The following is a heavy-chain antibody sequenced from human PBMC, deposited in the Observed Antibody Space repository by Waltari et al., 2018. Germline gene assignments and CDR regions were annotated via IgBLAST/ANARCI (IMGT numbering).Heavy chain of an antibody. J-gene: IGHJ5*02. CDR3: ARESRAVDIVETRWFDP. D-gene: IGHD5-12*01. Sequence: QVQLVQSGAEVKKPGSSVKVSCKASGGTFSSYTISWVRQAPGQGLEWMGRIIPSLGIANYAQKFQGRVTITADKSTSTAYMELSSLRSEDTAVYYCARESRAVDIVETRWFDPWGQGTLVTVSS. V-gene: IGHV1-69*08. CDR1: GGTFSSYT. CDR2: IIPSLGIA.